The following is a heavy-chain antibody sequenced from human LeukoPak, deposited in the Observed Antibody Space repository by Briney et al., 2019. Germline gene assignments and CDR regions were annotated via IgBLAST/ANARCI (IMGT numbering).Heavy chain of an antibody. CDR1: GFTFSSYW. CDR2: VDSAGGST. V-gene: IGHV3-74*01. Sequence: GGSLRLSCAASGFTFSSYWMHWVRQAPGKGLVWVSRVDSAGGSTRAGDSVKGRFIISRDNAKNTLYLQMNSLRVEDTAVYYCARGQYYGMDVWGQGTTVTVSS. J-gene: IGHJ6*02. CDR3: ARGQYYGMDV.